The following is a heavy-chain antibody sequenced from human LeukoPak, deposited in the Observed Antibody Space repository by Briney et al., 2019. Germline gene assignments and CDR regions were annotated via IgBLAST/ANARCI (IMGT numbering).Heavy chain of an antibody. D-gene: IGHD6-19*01. J-gene: IGHJ4*02. V-gene: IGHV3-15*01. Sequence: GRSLRLSCAASGFTFSNAWMSWVRQAPGKGLEWVGRIKSKTDGGTTDYAAPVKGRFTISRDDSKNTLYLQMNSLKTEDTAVYYCTTDPVSSGWYGYFDYWGQGTLVTVSS. CDR1: GFTFSNAW. CDR3: TTDPVSSGWYGYFDY. CDR2: IKSKTDGGTT.